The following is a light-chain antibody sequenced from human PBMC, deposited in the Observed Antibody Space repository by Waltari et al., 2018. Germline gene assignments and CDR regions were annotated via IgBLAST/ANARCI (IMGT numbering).Light chain of an antibody. J-gene: IGKJ5*01. Sequence: DIQMTQSPSTLSASVGDRVPIACRASQSLSSWLAWYQQKPGKAPKLLIYKASTLESGVPSRFSGSGSGTEFTLTISSLQPDDFATYYCQHYNTYSRSITFGQGTRLEIQ. CDR2: KAS. V-gene: IGKV1-5*03. CDR1: QSLSSW. CDR3: QHYNTYSRSIT.